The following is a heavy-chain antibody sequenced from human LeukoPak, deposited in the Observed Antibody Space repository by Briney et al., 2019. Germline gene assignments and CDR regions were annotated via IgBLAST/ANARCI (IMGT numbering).Heavy chain of an antibody. CDR1: GGSISSSSCY. CDR2: VYYSGST. Sequence: PSETLSLTCTVSGGSISSSSCYWGWIRQPPGKGLEWIGSVYYSGSTYYNPSLKSRVTISVDTSKNQFSLKLSSVTAADTAVYYCARQGRDSNYVVTNGVWGQGTTVTVSS. CDR3: ARQGRDSNYVVTNGV. V-gene: IGHV4-39*01. D-gene: IGHD4-11*01. J-gene: IGHJ6*02.